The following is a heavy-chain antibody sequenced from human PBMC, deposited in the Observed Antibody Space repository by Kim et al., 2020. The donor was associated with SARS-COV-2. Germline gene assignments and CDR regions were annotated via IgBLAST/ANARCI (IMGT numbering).Heavy chain of an antibody. CDR2: IYYSGST. D-gene: IGHD2-2*01. CDR1: GGSISSSDYY. CDR3: ARHRGGCGSTICYAGVFSFDY. J-gene: IGHJ4*02. Sequence: SETLSLTCTVSGGSISSSDYYWGWIRQPPGKGLEWIGSIYYSGSTNYSPSLKSRVTIAVDTTNNQFSLKLTSVTAADTAVYYCARHRGGCGSTICYAGVFSFDYWGQGIMVTVSS. V-gene: IGHV4-39*01.